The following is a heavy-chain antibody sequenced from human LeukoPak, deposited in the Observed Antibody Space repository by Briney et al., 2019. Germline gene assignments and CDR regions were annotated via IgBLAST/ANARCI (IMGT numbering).Heavy chain of an antibody. CDR2: LYPSVST. CDR1: GGPMYSYY. J-gene: IGHJ6*03. D-gene: IGHD3-22*01. Sequence: PSETLSLTCTVSGGPMYSYYWAWLRQTAEKGLEWIGRLYPSVSTNYNPSLKSRLTMSVDTSKNQFALKLSAVTAADTAVYYCARLKFYDSTGYSPGHYMDVWGKGTTVTVSS. CDR3: ARLKFYDSTGYSPGHYMDV. V-gene: IGHV4-4*07.